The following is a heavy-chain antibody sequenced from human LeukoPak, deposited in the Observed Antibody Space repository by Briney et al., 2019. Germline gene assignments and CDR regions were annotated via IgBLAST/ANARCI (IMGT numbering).Heavy chain of an antibody. CDR1: GFTFSSYS. D-gene: IGHD6-6*01. J-gene: IGHJ4*02. CDR2: ISSSSSTI. Sequence: GGSLRLSCAASGFTFSSYSMNWVRQAPGKGLEWVSYISSSSSTIYYADSVKGRFTISRDNAKNSLYLQMNSLRAEDTAVYYCARAASYSSSSEWGQETLVTVSS. V-gene: IGHV3-48*01. CDR3: ARAASYSSSSE.